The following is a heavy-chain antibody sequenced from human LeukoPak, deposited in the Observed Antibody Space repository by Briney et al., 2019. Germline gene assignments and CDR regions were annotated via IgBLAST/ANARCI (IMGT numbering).Heavy chain of an antibody. CDR3: AKINGILRYDGAFDI. J-gene: IGHJ3*02. CDR2: ISWNSGSI. V-gene: IGHV3-9*03. D-gene: IGHD3-3*01. Sequence: GGSLRLSCAASGFDFDDFAMHWVRHAPGKGLEWVSGISWNSGSIGYADSVKGRFTISRDNAKNSLYLQMNSLRAEDMALYYCAKINGILRYDGAFDIWGQGTMVTVSS. CDR1: GFDFDDFA.